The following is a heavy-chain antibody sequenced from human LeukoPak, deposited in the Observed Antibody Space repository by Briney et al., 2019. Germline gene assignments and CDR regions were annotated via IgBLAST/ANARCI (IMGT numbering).Heavy chain of an antibody. CDR2: ISGSGTTI. Sequence: PGGSLRLSCAASGFTFRNYEMNWVRQAPGKGLEWVSYISGSGTTIYYADSMKGRFTTSRDNAKNSLYLQMNSLRAEDTAVYYCAREVAPLYFHYGMDVWGEGTTVTVSS. J-gene: IGHJ6*01. D-gene: IGHD2-21*01. CDR1: GFTFRNYE. V-gene: IGHV3-48*03. CDR3: AREVAPLYFHYGMDV.